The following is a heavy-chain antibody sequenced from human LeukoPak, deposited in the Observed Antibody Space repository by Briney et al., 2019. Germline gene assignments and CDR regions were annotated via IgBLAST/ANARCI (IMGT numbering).Heavy chain of an antibody. CDR1: GYTFTSNG. Sequence: GASVKVSCKASGYTFTSNGIHWVRQAPGQGLEWMGWISAHNGNTNLAQRFQGRVTLTTDTSTNTAYMEVKNLKSDDTAVYFCTRGNNYIVVSDPFDYWGQGTLVTVSS. J-gene: IGHJ4*02. D-gene: IGHD2-15*01. V-gene: IGHV1-18*01. CDR2: ISAHNGNT. CDR3: TRGNNYIVVSDPFDY.